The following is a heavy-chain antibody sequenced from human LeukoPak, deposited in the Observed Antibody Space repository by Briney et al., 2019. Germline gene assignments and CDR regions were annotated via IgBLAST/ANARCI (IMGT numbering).Heavy chain of an antibody. Sequence: GRSLRLSCAASGFTFNSYGMHWVRQVPGKGLEWVAIISYDGTNKYYADSVKGRFTISRDSSKNTLYLQMNSLRPEDTAIYYCAKAILPYTATWYESFDYWGQGALVTVSS. J-gene: IGHJ4*02. CDR1: GFTFNSYG. D-gene: IGHD3-16*01. CDR2: ISYDGTNK. V-gene: IGHV3-30*18. CDR3: AKAILPYTATWYESFDY.